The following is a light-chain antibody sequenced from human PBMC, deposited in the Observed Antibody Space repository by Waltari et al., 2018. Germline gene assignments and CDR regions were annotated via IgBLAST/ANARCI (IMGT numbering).Light chain of an antibody. V-gene: IGLV3-19*01. J-gene: IGLJ2*01. Sequence: SSELTQDPTVSVALAQTVRITCQGDSLRRYSPSWSQPRPGPAPILVCYGQSSRPSGIPDRFSGSTSGNTASLTITGAQAEDEADYYCHSRDSSATRFFGGGTRLTV. CDR1: SLRRYS. CDR3: HSRDSSATRF. CDR2: GQS.